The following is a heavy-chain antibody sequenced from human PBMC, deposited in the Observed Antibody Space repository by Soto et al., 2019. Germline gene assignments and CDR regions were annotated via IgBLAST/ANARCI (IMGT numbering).Heavy chain of an antibody. CDR2: IYYSGST. J-gene: IGHJ4*02. Sequence: SETLSLTCTVSGGSISSGDYYWSWIRQPPGKGLEWIGYIYYSGSTYYNPSLESRVTISVDTSKNQFSLKLSSVTAADTAVYYCARDKSGSYYLGGSSNWGQGTLVTVSS. D-gene: IGHD3-10*01. CDR3: ARDKSGSYYLGGSSN. CDR1: GGSISSGDYY. V-gene: IGHV4-30-4*01.